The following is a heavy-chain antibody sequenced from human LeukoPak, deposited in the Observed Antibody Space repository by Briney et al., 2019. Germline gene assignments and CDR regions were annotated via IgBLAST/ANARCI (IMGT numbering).Heavy chain of an antibody. D-gene: IGHD2-2*01. CDR1: GLTFSSYA. Sequence: PGGSLRLSCAASGLTFSSYAMSWVRQAPGKGLEWVLAISGSGGSTYYADSVKGRFTISRDNSKNTLYLQMNSLRAEDTAVYYCAKAGIVVVPAAKLKSYYFDYWGQGTLVTVSS. CDR2: ISGSGGST. CDR3: AKAGIVVVPAAKLKSYYFDY. V-gene: IGHV3-23*01. J-gene: IGHJ4*02.